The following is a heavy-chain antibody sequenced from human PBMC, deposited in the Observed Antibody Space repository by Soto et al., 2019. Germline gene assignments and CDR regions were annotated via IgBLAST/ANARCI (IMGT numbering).Heavy chain of an antibody. CDR1: GYTFTGYY. CDR2: INPNSGGT. Sequence: QVQLVQSGAEVKKPGASVKVSCKASGYTFTGYYMHWVRQAPGQGLEWMGWINPNSGGTNYAQKFQGWVTMTRDTSISTAYMELSRLRSDDTAVYYCARDLWGYSSSGSFDYWGQGTLVTVSS. CDR3: ARDLWGYSSSGSFDY. J-gene: IGHJ4*02. V-gene: IGHV1-2*04. D-gene: IGHD6-6*01.